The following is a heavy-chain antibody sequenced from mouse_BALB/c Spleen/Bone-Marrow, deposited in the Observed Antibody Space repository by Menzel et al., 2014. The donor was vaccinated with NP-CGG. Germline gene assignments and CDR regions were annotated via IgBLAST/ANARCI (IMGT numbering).Heavy chain of an antibody. CDR2: ILPGSGNT. CDR1: GYTFSSYW. CDR3: ASYRYGWYFDV. V-gene: IGHV1-9*01. D-gene: IGHD2-14*01. J-gene: IGHJ1*01. Sequence: VQLQESGPELMKPGASVKISCKATGYTFSSYWIEWVKQRPGHGLEWIGEILPGSGNTHYNEKFQGKATITADTSSNTAYLHLSSLTSEDTAVYYCASYRYGWYFDVWGAGTTVTVSS.